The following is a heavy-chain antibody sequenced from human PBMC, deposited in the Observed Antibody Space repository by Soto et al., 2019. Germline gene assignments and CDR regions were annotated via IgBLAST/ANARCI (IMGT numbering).Heavy chain of an antibody. J-gene: IGHJ4*02. CDR1: GFTFSSYG. Sequence: QVQLVESGGGVVQPGRSLRLSCAASGFTFSSYGMHWVRQAPGKGLEWVAVIWFDGSNTFYADSVKGRFTISRDNSTNKVSLQMNSLIDEDSAAYYCATTGPYWGQGTLVTVSS. CDR3: ATTGPY. CDR2: IWFDGSNT. V-gene: IGHV3-33*01.